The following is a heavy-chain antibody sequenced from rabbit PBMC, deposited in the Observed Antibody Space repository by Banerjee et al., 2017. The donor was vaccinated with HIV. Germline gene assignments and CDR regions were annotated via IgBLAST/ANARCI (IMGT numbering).Heavy chain of an antibody. J-gene: IGHJ4*01. D-gene: IGHD4-1*01. V-gene: IGHV1S45*01. CDR1: GFTISTRYR. Sequence: QEQLEESGGDLVKPEGSLTLTCTASGFTISTRYRICWVRQAPGKGLEWIACIYADSSSTTWYASWAKGRFTISKTSSTTVTLQMTSLTAADTATYFCARWLDGYVINLWGPGTLVTVS. CDR3: ARWLDGYVINL. CDR2: IYADSSSTT.